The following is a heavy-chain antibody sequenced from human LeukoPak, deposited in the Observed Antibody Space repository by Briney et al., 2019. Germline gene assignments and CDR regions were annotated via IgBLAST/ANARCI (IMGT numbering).Heavy chain of an antibody. D-gene: IGHD3-22*01. J-gene: IGHJ4*02. V-gene: IGHV3-48*04. CDR2: ICSSTSTI. CDR3: ARGNSLLRYYYDSSGSSFDY. Sequence: GGSLRLSCAASGFTFSSYSMNWVRQAPGKGLEWGSYICSSTSTIYYADSVKGRFTISRDNAKNSLYLQMSSLRAEDTAVYYCARGNSLLRYYYDSSGSSFDYWGQGTLVTVSS. CDR1: GFTFSSYS.